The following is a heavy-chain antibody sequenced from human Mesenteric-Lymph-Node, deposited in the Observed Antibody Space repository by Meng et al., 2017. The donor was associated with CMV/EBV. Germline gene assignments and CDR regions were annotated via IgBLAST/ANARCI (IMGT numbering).Heavy chain of an antibody. CDR3: AKVDTVGATVVAYGMDV. CDR1: GFSFNSYG. J-gene: IGHJ6*02. D-gene: IGHD1-26*01. Sequence: GGSLRLSCAASGFSFNSYGIHWVRQAPGKGLEWVAFIQYDGGNKFYGDSVKGRFTISRDNSKNALYLQMNSLRSEDTAVYYCAKVDTVGATVVAYGMDVWGQGTPVTVSS. V-gene: IGHV3-30*02. CDR2: IQYDGGNK.